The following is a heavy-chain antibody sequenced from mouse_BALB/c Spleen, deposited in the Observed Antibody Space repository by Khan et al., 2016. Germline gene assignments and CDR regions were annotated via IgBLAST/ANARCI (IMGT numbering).Heavy chain of an antibody. CDR1: GFNIKDTY. CDR3: ARSPYDYDVGFAY. D-gene: IGHD2-4*01. Sequence: VQLQQSGAELVKPGASVKLSCTASGFNIKDTYMHWVKQRPEQGLEWIGRIDPANGNTKYDPKFPGKATITADTSSNTAYLQLSSLTSEDTAVYYWARSPYDYDVGFAYWGQGTLVTVSA. J-gene: IGHJ3*01. CDR2: IDPANGNT. V-gene: IGHV14-3*02.